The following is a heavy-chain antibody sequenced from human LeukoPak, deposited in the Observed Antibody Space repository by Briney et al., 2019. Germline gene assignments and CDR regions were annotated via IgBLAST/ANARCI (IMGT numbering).Heavy chain of an antibody. CDR2: IKTDGSST. CDR1: GFTFGSYW. J-gene: IGHJ4*02. D-gene: IGHD6-13*01. CDR3: AKDKYSPVRSMSEAAYYFDF. Sequence: GGSLRLSCAASGFTFGSYWMHWARQAPGKGLVWVSRIKTDGSSTSYADSVKGRFTISRDNSKNTLYLQMNSLRAEDTAVYYCAKDKYSPVRSMSEAAYYFDFWGPGTLVSVSS. V-gene: IGHV3-74*01.